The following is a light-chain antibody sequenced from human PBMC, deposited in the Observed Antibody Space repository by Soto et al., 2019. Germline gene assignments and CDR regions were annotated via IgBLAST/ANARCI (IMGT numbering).Light chain of an antibody. J-gene: IGKJ1*01. CDR3: QQYGNSPTT. Sequence: EIVLTQSPGTLSLSPGERATLSCRASQSVSSSSLAWYQQKPRQAPRLLIYGVSTRATGIPDRFSGSGSGTDFTLTISRLEPEDFAVHCCQQYGNSPTTFGQGTKVEI. CDR1: QSVSSSS. V-gene: IGKV3-20*01. CDR2: GVS.